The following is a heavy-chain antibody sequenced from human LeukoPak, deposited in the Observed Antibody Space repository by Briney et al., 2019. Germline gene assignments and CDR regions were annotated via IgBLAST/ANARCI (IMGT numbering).Heavy chain of an antibody. CDR2: INPNTGST. V-gene: IGHV1-2*06. CDR1: GYTFTGYY. Sequence: ASVKVSCKATGYTFTGYYIHWLRQAPGQGLEWMGRINPNTGSTTFAQKFQGRVTMTRDTSISTVYMDLSRLTSDDTAVYYCARAPYRGTMVRGVIIRYYFDYWGQGTLVTVSS. J-gene: IGHJ4*02. D-gene: IGHD3-10*01. CDR3: ARAPYRGTMVRGVIIRYYFDY.